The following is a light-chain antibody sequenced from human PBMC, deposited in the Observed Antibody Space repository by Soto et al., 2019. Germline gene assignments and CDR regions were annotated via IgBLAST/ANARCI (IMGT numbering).Light chain of an antibody. CDR1: SSDVGSYNL. CDR2: EVS. CDR3: CSYAGSSYVV. V-gene: IGLV2-23*02. Sequence: QSALTQPASVSGSPGQWITISCTGTSSDVGSYNLVSWYQQHPGKAPKLMIYEVSKRPSGVSNRFSGSKSGNTASLTISGLQAEDEADYYCCSYAGSSYVVFGGRTKLNVL. J-gene: IGLJ2*01.